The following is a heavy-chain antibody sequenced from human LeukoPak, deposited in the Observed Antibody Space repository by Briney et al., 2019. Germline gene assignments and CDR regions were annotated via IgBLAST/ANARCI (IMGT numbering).Heavy chain of an antibody. CDR1: GGSISSSSYY. CDR2: IYYSGST. CDR3: ARRYRVLLWFGGFDP. J-gene: IGHJ5*02. V-gene: IGHV4-61*05. Sequence: SETLSLTCTVSGGSISSSSYYWSWIRQPPGKGLEWIGYIYYSGSTNYNPSLKGRVTISVDTSKNQFSLKLSSVTAADTAVYYCARRYRVLLWFGGFDPWGQGTLVTVSS. D-gene: IGHD3-10*01.